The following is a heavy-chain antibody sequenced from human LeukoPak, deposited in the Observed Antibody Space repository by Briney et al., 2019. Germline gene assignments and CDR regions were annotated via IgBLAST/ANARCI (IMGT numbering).Heavy chain of an antibody. Sequence: GGSLRLSCAASGFTFSSYSMNWVRQAPGKGLEWVSSISSSSSYIYHADSVKGRFTISRDNAKNSLYLQMNSLRAEDTAVYYCARENYGIRRAFDIWGQGTMVTVSS. J-gene: IGHJ3*02. D-gene: IGHD3-10*01. CDR1: GFTFSSYS. CDR2: ISSSSSYI. CDR3: ARENYGIRRAFDI. V-gene: IGHV3-21*01.